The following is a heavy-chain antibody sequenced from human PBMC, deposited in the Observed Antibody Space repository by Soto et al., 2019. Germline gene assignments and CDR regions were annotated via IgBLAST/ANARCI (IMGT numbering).Heavy chain of an antibody. CDR2: IWYDGSNK. Sequence: GGSLRLSCAASGFTFRSYGMHWVRQAPGKGLEWVAVIWYDGSNKYYADSVKGRFTISRDNSKNTLYLQMNSLRAEDTAVYYCARETVFYDILTGYLGYWGQGTLVTVSS. CDR3: ARETVFYDILTGYLGY. V-gene: IGHV3-33*01. D-gene: IGHD3-9*01. J-gene: IGHJ4*02. CDR1: GFTFRSYG.